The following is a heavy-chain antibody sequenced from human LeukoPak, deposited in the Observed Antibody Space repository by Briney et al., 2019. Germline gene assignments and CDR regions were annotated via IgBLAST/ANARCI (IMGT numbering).Heavy chain of an antibody. J-gene: IGHJ4*02. CDR2: ISNNGGYT. CDR1: GFTFSSSA. Sequence: GGSLRLSCAAPGFTFSSSAMSWVRQAPGKGLEWVSAISNNGGYTYYADSVQGRFTISRDNSKSTLCLQMNSLRAEDTAVYYCAKQLGYCSDGSCYFPYWGQGTLVTVSP. D-gene: IGHD2-15*01. CDR3: AKQLGYCSDGSCYFPY. V-gene: IGHV3-23*01.